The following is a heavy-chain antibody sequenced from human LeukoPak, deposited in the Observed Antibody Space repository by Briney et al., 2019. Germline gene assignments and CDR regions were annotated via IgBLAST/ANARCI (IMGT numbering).Heavy chain of an antibody. J-gene: IGHJ4*02. D-gene: IGHD3-22*01. CDR2: IYYSGST. CDR1: GGSVSSGDYY. V-gene: IGHV4-30-4*01. CDR3: ATHSSSYSYFDY. Sequence: SSETLSLTCIVSGGSVSSGDYYWSWIRQPPGKGLEWIGYIYYSGSTYYNPSLKSRITMSVDTSKNQFSLKLSSVTAADTAVYYCATHSSSYSYFDYWGQGTLVTVSS.